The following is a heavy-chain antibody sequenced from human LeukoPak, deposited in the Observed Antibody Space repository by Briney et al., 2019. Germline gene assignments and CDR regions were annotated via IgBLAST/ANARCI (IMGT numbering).Heavy chain of an antibody. CDR1: GYTFSSDG. J-gene: IGHJ4*02. V-gene: IGHV1-18*01. CDR2: ISSYNGNT. Sequence: GASVKVSCQASGYTFSSDGISWVRQAPGQGLEWMGWISSYNGNTKYAEKLQGRVTMTTDTSTSTAYMELRSLRSDDTAVYYCARVQLERSGEPFDYWGQGTLVTVSS. CDR3: ARVQLERSGEPFDY. D-gene: IGHD1-1*01.